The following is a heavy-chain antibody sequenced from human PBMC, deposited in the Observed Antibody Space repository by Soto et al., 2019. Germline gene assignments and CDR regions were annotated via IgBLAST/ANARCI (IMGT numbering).Heavy chain of an antibody. CDR1: GGPISSSNW. CDR3: ASYFGEFGVYGMDV. J-gene: IGHJ6*02. V-gene: IGHV4-4*02. D-gene: IGHD3-10*01. Sequence: QLQLQESGPGLVKPSGTLSLTCGVSGGPISSSNWWSWVRQSPGKGLEWIGEIYHSGSTNYNPSLKSRVTISVEKSKNQFSLKLSSVTAADTAIYYCASYFGEFGVYGMDVWGQGTTVTVSS. CDR2: IYHSGST.